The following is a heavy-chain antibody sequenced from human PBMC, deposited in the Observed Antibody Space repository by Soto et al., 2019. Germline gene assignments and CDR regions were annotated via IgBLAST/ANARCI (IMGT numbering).Heavy chain of an antibody. Sequence: EVQLVESGGGLVQPGGSLRLSCTASGFMFSTYLMSWVRQAPGKGLEWVANIRQGGNEKFYVDSVKGRFTISRDNAKKSLYLQMNSLRAEGTAVYYCVGALTYEVPYYYYGMDVWGQGTTVTVSS. J-gene: IGHJ6*02. CDR2: IRQGGNEK. CDR3: VGALTYEVPYYYYGMDV. D-gene: IGHD3-16*01. CDR1: GFMFSTYL. V-gene: IGHV3-7*01.